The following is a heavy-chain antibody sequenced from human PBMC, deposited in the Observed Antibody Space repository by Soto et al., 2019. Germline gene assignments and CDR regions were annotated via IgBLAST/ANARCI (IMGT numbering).Heavy chain of an antibody. CDR3: ERGEAKVTTGWLET. CDR2: IYHSGST. Sequence: SSSXSLTCSVAVYSIIIGYYCFCIRQTPGKGLEWIASIYHSGSTYYNPSLKSRVNISVDTSKNQFSLKLTSVTAEDTAVYYCERGEAKVTTGWLETWGQGIMVNVYS. CDR1: VYSIIIGYY. J-gene: IGHJ5*02. V-gene: IGHV4-38-2*02. D-gene: IGHD4-17*01.